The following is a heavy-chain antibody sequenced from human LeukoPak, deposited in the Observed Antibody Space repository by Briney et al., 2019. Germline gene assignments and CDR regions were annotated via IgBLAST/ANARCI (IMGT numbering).Heavy chain of an antibody. CDR1: GGTFSSYA. Sequence: GASVKVSCKASGGTFSSYAIRWVRQAAGQGLEWMGGIIPIFGTANYAQKFQGRVTITADESTSTAYLELSSLRSEDTAVYYCARVGLDYGGTGNAFDIWGQGTMVTVSS. J-gene: IGHJ3*02. CDR3: ARVGLDYGGTGNAFDI. D-gene: IGHD3/OR15-3a*01. V-gene: IGHV1-69*01. CDR2: IIPIFGTA.